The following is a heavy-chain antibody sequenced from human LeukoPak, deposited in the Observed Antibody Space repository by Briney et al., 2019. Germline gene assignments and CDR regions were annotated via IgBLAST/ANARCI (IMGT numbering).Heavy chain of an antibody. CDR1: GDSVSSNSVT. CDR3: AREGPGFDY. V-gene: IGHV6-1*01. J-gene: IGHJ4*02. CDR2: TYYRSKWVD. Sequence: SQTLSLTCALSGDSVSSNSVTWTWIRQSPSRGLEWLGRTYYRSKWVDDYAASVKSRITINPDTSKNQFSLQLNSVTPEDTAVYYCAREGPGFDYWGQGTLVTVSS.